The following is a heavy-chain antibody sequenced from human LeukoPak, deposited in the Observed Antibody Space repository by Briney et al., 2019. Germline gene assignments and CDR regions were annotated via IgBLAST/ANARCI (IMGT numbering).Heavy chain of an antibody. CDR3: ARLRTGWWLGFDY. Sequence: NPSETLSLTCAVYGGSFSGYYWSWIRQPPGKGLEWIGEINHSGSTNYNPSLESRVTISVDTSKNQFSLKLSSVTAADTAVYYCARLRTGWWLGFDYWGQGTLVTVSS. D-gene: IGHD2-15*01. V-gene: IGHV4-34*01. CDR1: GGSFSGYY. CDR2: INHSGST. J-gene: IGHJ4*02.